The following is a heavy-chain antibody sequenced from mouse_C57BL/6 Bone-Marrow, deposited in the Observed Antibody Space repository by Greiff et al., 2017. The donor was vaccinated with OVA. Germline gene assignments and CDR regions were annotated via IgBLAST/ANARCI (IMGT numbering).Heavy chain of an antibody. CDR1: GFNIKDDY. D-gene: IGHD1-1*01. Sequence: VQLQQSGAELVRPGASVKLSCTASGFNIKDDYMHWVKQRPEQGLEWIGWIDPENGDTEYASKFQGKATIPADTSSNTAYLQLSSLTSEDTAVYYCTTNYGNYWGQGTTLTVSS. J-gene: IGHJ2*01. CDR3: TTNYGNY. V-gene: IGHV14-4*01. CDR2: IDPENGDT.